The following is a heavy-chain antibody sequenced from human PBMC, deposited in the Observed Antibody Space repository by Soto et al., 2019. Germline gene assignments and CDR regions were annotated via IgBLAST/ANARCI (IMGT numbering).Heavy chain of an antibody. J-gene: IGHJ4*02. V-gene: IGHV3-48*01. CDR1: GFTFSSYS. CDR3: ARSTVTIDY. D-gene: IGHD4-17*01. Sequence: EVQLVESGGGLVQPGGSLRLSCAASGFTFSSYSMNWVRQAPGKGLEWVSYISSSSSTIYYADSVKGRFTISRDNAKNSLYLQMNSLRAEDTAFYYCARSTVTIDYWGQGTLVTVSS. CDR2: ISSSSSTI.